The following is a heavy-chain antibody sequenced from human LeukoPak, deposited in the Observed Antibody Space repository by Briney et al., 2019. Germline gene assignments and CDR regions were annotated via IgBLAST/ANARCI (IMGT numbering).Heavy chain of an antibody. V-gene: IGHV3-48*01. Sequence: GGSLRLSCAASGFIFSSYSMSWVRQAPGRVLEWVSYISSSSSTIYYAHSVTGRFTISRDKAKNSLSLQMNSLRAEDTAVYYCARDLGGDGYELLDWGQGTLVTVSS. J-gene: IGHJ4*02. CDR1: GFIFSSYS. CDR2: ISSSSSTI. CDR3: ARDLGGDGYELLD. D-gene: IGHD5-12*01.